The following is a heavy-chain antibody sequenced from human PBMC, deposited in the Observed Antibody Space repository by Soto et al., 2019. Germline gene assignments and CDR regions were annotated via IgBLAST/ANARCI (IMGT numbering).Heavy chain of an antibody. CDR1: GFTFSDHF. D-gene: IGHD2-21*02. J-gene: IGHJ3*02. CDR2: IRGKARGYTT. CDR3: TRLLAYCGGDCHSFAFEI. V-gene: IGHV3-72*01. Sequence: EVQLVESGGGLVQPGGSLRLSCAASGFTFSDHFMEWVRQAPGKGPEWVGRIRGKARGYTTDYAASVEGRFTISRDDSKNSLYLQMNSLKPEDTALYYCTRLLAYCGGDCHSFAFEIWGQGTMVTVSS.